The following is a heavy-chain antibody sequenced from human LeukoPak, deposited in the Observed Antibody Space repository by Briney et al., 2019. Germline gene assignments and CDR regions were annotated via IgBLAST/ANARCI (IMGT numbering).Heavy chain of an antibody. D-gene: IGHD2-2*01. CDR1: GYTFTSYD. V-gene: IGHV1-8*03. CDR3: ARGRSAMRMDV. J-gene: IGHJ6*04. CDR2: MNPSSGST. Sequence: ASVKVSCKASGYTFTSYDVNWVRQATGQGLEWMGWMNPSSGSTAYAQEFQGRVTITRDTSISTAYMELSTLRSEDTAVYYCARGRSAMRMDVWGKGTTVTVSS.